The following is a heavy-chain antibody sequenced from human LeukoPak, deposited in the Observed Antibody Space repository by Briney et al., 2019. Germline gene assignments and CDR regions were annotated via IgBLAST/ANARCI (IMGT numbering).Heavy chain of an antibody. CDR3: ARVKLGSFDS. CDR1: GVSFSDSTYY. Sequence: PSETLSLTCTVSGVSFSDSTYYWGWIRQPPGKGLEYIGGIYYYGSTYYNPSLKSRVTIPVDTSMNQFSLQLNSVTAADTAVYYCARVKLGSFDSWGQGTVVTVAS. D-gene: IGHD3-16*01. V-gene: IGHV4-39*07. CDR2: IYYYGST. J-gene: IGHJ4*02.